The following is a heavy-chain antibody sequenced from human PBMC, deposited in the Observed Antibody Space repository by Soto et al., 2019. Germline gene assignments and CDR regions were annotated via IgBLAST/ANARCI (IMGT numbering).Heavy chain of an antibody. J-gene: IGHJ6*02. V-gene: IGHV4-34*01. CDR3: ARVPLIVDTNNSLYYYYYSGMDV. D-gene: IGHD5-12*01. CDR1: GGSFSGYY. Sequence: QVQLQQWGAGLLKPSETLSLTCAVYGGSFSGYYWSWIRQPPGKGLEWIGEINHSGSTNYNPSLKSRVTISVDTSKNQFSLKLSSVTAADTAVYYCARVPLIVDTNNSLYYYYYSGMDVWGQGTTVTVYS. CDR2: INHSGST.